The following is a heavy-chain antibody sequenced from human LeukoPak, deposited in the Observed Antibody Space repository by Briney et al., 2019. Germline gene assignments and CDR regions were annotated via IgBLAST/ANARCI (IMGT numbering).Heavy chain of an antibody. V-gene: IGHV5-51*01. J-gene: IGHJ5*02. CDR2: IYPGDSDT. Sequence: LGESLKISCKGSGYSFTSYWIGWVRQMPGKGLEWMGIIYPGDSDTRYGPSFQGQVTISADKSISTAYLQWSSLKASDTAMYYCARHFEAVGLVFDPWGQGTLVTVSS. CDR3: ARHFEAVGLVFDP. D-gene: IGHD6-13*01. CDR1: GYSFTSYW.